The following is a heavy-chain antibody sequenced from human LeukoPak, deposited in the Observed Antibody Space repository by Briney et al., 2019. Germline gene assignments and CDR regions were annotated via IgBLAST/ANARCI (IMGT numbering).Heavy chain of an antibody. Sequence: SETLSLTCTVSGGSISSSTTYYWGWIRQPPGKGLEWIGSVYYSGSTYYNPSLKSRVTISVDTSKNQFSLKLRSVTAADTAVYCCARSREYFDSSGYYPLVDYWGQGTLVTVSS. J-gene: IGHJ4*02. D-gene: IGHD3-22*01. CDR2: VYYSGST. CDR1: GGSISSSTTYY. V-gene: IGHV4-39*01. CDR3: ARSREYFDSSGYYPLVDY.